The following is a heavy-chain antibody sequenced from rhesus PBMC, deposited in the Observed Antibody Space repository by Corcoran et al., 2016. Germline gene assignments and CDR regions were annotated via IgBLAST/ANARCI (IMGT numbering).Heavy chain of an antibody. CDR2: IVLVVGKT. J-gene: IGHJ4*01. Sequence: QVQLVHSGAEVKKPGASVKVSCKASGFTFGSYAISLVRHAPGQGLEGEGGIVLVVGKTKYGEKYKGRVTMTADTDTSTASRELSSLRSEDTAGYYCARGNSIAAGLDYWGQGVLVTVSS. CDR3: ARGNSIAAGLDY. V-gene: IGHV1S10*01. D-gene: IGHD6-31*01. CDR1: GFTFGSYA.